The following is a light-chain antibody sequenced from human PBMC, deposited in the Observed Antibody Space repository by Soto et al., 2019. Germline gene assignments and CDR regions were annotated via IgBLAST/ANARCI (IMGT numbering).Light chain of an antibody. CDR3: GSYSSTTTREV. CDR2: EVT. J-gene: IGLJ1*01. Sequence: QSVLAQPASVSGSPGQSITICCTGASSDVGGYDFVSWYQHHPGTPPKLIIYEVTHRPSGVSHHFSGSKSASTASLTISGLQVADEADYFCGSYSSTTTREVFGTGTKVTVL. CDR1: SSDVGGYDF. V-gene: IGLV2-14*01.